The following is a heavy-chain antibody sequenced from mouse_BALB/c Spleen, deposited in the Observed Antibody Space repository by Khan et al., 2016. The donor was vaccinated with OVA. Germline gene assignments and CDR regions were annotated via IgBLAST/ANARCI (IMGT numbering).Heavy chain of an antibody. CDR1: GYTFTNYV. Sequence: VQLQQPGPDLVKPGASVKMSCKASGYTFTNYVMHWVKQKPGRGLEWIGYINPYNDGIRYNEKFKDKATLTSDKSSSTAYMELSSLTSEDSAVYYCAREASNWDFSCAYWGQGTLVTVSA. J-gene: IGHJ3*01. V-gene: IGHV1S136*01. CDR3: AREASNWDFSCAY. CDR2: INPYNDGI. D-gene: IGHD4-1*01.